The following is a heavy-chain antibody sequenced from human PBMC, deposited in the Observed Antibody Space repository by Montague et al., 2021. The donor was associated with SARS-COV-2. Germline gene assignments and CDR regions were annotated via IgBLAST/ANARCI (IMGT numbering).Heavy chain of an antibody. J-gene: IGHJ4*02. D-gene: IGHD4-23*01. V-gene: IGHV2-70*01. CDR3: ARSYGTTVVTRAFDY. Sequence: PALVQPTQTLTLTCTFSGFSLSTSGMCVSWIRQPPGKALEWLTLIDWDXDKYYSTSLKTRLTISKDTSKNQVVLTMTNMDPVDTATYYCARSYGTTVVTRAFDYWGQGTLVTVSS. CDR1: GFSLSTSGMC. CDR2: IDWDXDK.